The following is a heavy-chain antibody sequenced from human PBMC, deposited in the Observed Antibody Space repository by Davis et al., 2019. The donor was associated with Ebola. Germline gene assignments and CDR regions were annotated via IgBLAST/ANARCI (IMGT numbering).Heavy chain of an antibody. CDR2: TIPTFGAP. CDR1: GGTFSTYT. D-gene: IGHD3-16*01. Sequence: SVKVSCKASGGTFSTYTFTWVRQAPGQGLEWMGGTIPTFGAPTYAQRFQGRVTITADESTRTAYMELSSLTSEDTAVYFCARRGVIWGIYGMDVWGQGTTVTVSS. J-gene: IGHJ6*02. CDR3: ARRGVIWGIYGMDV. V-gene: IGHV1-69*13.